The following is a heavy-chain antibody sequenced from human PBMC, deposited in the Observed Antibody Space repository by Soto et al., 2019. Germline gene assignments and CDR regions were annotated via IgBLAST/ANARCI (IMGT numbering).Heavy chain of an antibody. V-gene: IGHV3-33*01. D-gene: IGHD1-26*01. Sequence: QVQLVESGGGVVQPGRSLRLSCAASGFTFSSYGMHWVRQAPGKGLEWVAVIWYDGSNEYYSDSVKGRFTISRDTSKNTLYLQMNILRAEDTAVYYCASDGIGGMDVWGQGTTVTVSS. CDR1: GFTFSSYG. CDR2: IWYDGSNE. J-gene: IGHJ6*02. CDR3: ASDGIGGMDV.